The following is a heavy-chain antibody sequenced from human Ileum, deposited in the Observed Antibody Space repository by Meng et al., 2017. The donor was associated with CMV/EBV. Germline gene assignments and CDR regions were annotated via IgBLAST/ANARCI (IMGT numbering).Heavy chain of an antibody. CDR3: ARGWDNNKVGVH. J-gene: IGHJ4*02. CDR2: IHPSGIT. V-gene: IGHV4-34*01. CDR1: GGSLRDSY. Sequence: QAPLQQVGAGLFKPSETLSLTRAVHGGSLRDSYWTWIRQAPGKGLEWIGEIHPSGITNYNPSLESRVTISEDTSNNQFSLRLTSLTAGDTAVYYCARGWDNNKVGVHWGQGTLVTVSS. D-gene: IGHD1/OR15-1a*01.